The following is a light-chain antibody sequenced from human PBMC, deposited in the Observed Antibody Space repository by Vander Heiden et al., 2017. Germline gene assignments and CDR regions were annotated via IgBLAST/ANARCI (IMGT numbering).Light chain of an antibody. Sequence: EIVLTQSPCTLSLSPGERATLPCRASQSVSSSHLAWYQQKPGQAPRLLIYGASSRATGIPDRFSGSGSGTDFTLTISRLDPEDFAVYYCQQYGSSPSLTFGGGTKVEIK. CDR1: QSVSSSH. CDR2: GAS. V-gene: IGKV3-20*01. J-gene: IGKJ4*01. CDR3: QQYGSSPSLT.